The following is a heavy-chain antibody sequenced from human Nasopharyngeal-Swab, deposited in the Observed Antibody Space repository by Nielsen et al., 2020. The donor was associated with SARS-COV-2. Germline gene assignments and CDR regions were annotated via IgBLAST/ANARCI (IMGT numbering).Heavy chain of an antibody. Sequence: GESLKISCAASGFTFSSYSMSWVRQAPGKGLEWVGRIKSKTDGGTTDYAAPVKGRFTISRDDSKNTLYLQMNSLKTEDTAVYYCTTDRSAGTFDYWGQGTLVTVSS. CDR1: GFTFSSYS. CDR2: IKSKTDGGTT. D-gene: IGHD6-19*01. CDR3: TTDRSAGTFDY. J-gene: IGHJ4*02. V-gene: IGHV3-15*01.